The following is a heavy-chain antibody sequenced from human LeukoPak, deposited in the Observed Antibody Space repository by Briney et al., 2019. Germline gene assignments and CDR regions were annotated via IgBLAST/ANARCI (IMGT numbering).Heavy chain of an antibody. Sequence: SETLSLTCTVSGGSISSYYWSWIRQPAGKGLEWIGRIYTSGSTNYNPSLKSRVTISVDTSKNQFSLKLSSVTAADTAVYYCARVSYYYGSGSKLGVFDYWGQGTLVTVSS. CDR2: IYTSGST. D-gene: IGHD3-10*01. CDR3: ARVSYYYGSGSKLGVFDY. V-gene: IGHV4-4*07. CDR1: GGSISSYY. J-gene: IGHJ4*02.